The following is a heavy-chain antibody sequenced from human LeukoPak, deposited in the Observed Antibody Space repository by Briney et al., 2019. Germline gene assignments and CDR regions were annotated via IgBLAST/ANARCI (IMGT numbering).Heavy chain of an antibody. CDR2: ISGSGGST. CDR1: GFTFSTYA. J-gene: IGHJ3*02. V-gene: IGHV3-23*01. D-gene: IGHD1-26*01. Sequence: PGGSLRLSCAASGFTFSTYAMNWVHQAPGKGLEWVSAISGSGGSTYYADSVKGRFTISRDNSKNTLYLQMNSLRAEDTAVYYCARDKKERAFDIWGQGTMVTVSS. CDR3: ARDKKERAFDI.